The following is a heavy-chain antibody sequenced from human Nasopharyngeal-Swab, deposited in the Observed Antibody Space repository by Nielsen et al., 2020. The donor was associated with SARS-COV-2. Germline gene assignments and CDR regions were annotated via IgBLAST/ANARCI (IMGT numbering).Heavy chain of an antibody. CDR2: ISGSGGST. Sequence: GGSLRLSCAAPGFTFSSYAMSWVRQAPGKGLEWVSAISGSGGSTYYADSVKGRFTISRDNSKNTLYLQMNSLRAEDTAVYYCAKDIFLRLGELSPRSFDFDYWGQGTLVTVSS. J-gene: IGHJ4*02. CDR3: AKDIFLRLGELSPRSFDFDY. V-gene: IGHV3-23*01. CDR1: GFTFSSYA. D-gene: IGHD3-16*02.